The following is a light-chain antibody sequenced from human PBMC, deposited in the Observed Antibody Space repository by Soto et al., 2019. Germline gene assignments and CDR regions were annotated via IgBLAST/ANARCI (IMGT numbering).Light chain of an antibody. Sequence: IRMTQSPSSLSASTGDRVTITCRASQGISSYLAWYQQKPGKAPKLLIYAASTLQSGVPSRFSGSGSGTDFTLTISCLQSEDFATYYCQQYYSYHRWTFGQGTKVDIK. CDR2: AAS. CDR1: QGISSY. J-gene: IGKJ1*01. CDR3: QQYYSYHRWT. V-gene: IGKV1-8*01.